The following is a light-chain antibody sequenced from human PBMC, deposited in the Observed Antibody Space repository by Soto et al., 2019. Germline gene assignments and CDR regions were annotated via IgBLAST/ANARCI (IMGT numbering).Light chain of an antibody. CDR3: SSYTSSSTRV. CDR2: DVS. J-gene: IGLJ1*01. V-gene: IGLV2-14*01. Sequence: QSALTQPASVSGSPGQSITISCTGTSSDVGGYNYVSWYQQHPGKAPKLMIYDVSNRPSGVSKRFSGFKFGNTASLTISGLQAEDEADYYCSSYTSSSTRVFGTGTKLTVL. CDR1: SSDVGGYNY.